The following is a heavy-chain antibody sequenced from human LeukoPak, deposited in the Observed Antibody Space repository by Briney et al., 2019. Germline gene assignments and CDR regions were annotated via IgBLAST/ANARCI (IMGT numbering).Heavy chain of an antibody. Sequence: LETLSLTCAVYGGSFSGYYWSWIRQPPGKGLEWVGEINHRGVTNYSPPLKSRVTISMDTSKNQFSLKLNSVTAADTAAYYCARINAASSGWPGEHYYIMDVWGQGTPVTVSS. D-gene: IGHD6-19*01. CDR2: INHRGVT. V-gene: IGHV4-34*01. CDR1: GGSFSGYY. J-gene: IGHJ6*02. CDR3: ARINAASSGWPGEHYYIMDV.